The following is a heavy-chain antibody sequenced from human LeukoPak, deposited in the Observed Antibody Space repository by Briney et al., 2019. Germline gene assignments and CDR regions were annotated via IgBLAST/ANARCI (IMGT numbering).Heavy chain of an antibody. V-gene: IGHV1-8*01. CDR2: MNPNSGNT. J-gene: IGHJ4*02. CDR3: ARGPYYDSSGELGY. CDR1: GYTFTSYD. D-gene: IGHD3-22*01. Sequence: ASVKVSCKASGYTFTSYDINWVRQAPGQGLEWMGWMNPNSGNTGYAQKFQGRVTTTRNTSISTAYMELSSLRSEDTAVYYCARGPYYDSSGELGYWGQGTLVTVSS.